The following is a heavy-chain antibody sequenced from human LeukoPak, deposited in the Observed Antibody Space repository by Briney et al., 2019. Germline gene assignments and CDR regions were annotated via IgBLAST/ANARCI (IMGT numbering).Heavy chain of an antibody. CDR1: GGSISSSSYY. D-gene: IGHD4-17*01. CDR3: ARHQYGDARFDY. CDR2: IYYSGST. Sequence: SETLSLTCTVSGGSISSSSYYWGWIRQPPGKGLEWIGSIYYSGSTYYNPSLKSRVTISVDTSKNQFSLKLSSVTAADTAVHYCARHQYGDARFDYWGQGTLVTVSS. V-gene: IGHV4-39*01. J-gene: IGHJ4*02.